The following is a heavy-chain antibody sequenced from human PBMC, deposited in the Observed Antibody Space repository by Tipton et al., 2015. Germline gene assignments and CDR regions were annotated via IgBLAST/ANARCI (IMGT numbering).Heavy chain of an antibody. Sequence: QLVQSGAEVKKPGSSVKVSCKASGGTFSNYAISWVRQAPGQGLEWMGGIIPIFGTANYAQKFQGRVTITADESTSTAYMELSSLRSEDTAVYYCTRPPGWLPSDPTHEYGMDVWGQGTTVTVSS. CDR3: TRPPGWLPSDPTHEYGMDV. CDR1: GGTFSNYA. V-gene: IGHV1-69*01. CDR2: IIPIFGTA. J-gene: IGHJ6*02. D-gene: IGHD5-24*01.